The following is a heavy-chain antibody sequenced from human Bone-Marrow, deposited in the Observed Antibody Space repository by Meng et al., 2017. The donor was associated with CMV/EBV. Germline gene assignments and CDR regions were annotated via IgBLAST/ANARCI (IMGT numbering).Heavy chain of an antibody. J-gene: IGHJ4*02. V-gene: IGHV3-7*01. CDR3: ARICVTGAACYHFDY. CDR1: GFTFANYW. Sequence: GESLKISCAASGFTFANYWMSWVRQAPGKELEWVANIKQDGSEKQYVDSVKGRFTVSRDNAKNSLDLQMNSLRVDDTAVYYCARICVTGAACYHFDYWGQGTLVTVSS. D-gene: IGHD1-14*01. CDR2: IKQDGSEK.